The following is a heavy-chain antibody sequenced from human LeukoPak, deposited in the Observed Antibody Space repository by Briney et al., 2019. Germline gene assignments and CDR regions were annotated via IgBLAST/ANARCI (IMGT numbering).Heavy chain of an antibody. D-gene: IGHD6-6*01. V-gene: IGHV3-20*04. Sequence: GGSLRLSCAASGFTFDDYGMSWVRQAPGKGLEWVSGINWNGGSTGYADSVKGRFTISRDNAKNSLYLQMNSLRAEDTALYYCARDLYSSSSFSYDYYYYMDVWGKGTTVTVSS. CDR1: GFTFDDYG. CDR2: INWNGGST. CDR3: ARDLYSSSSFSYDYYYYMDV. J-gene: IGHJ6*03.